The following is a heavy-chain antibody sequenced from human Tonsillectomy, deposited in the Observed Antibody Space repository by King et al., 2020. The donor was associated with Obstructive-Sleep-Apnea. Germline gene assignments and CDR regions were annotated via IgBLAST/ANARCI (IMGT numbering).Heavy chain of an antibody. D-gene: IGHD3-10*01. CDR3: AKGLMVRGDY. J-gene: IGHJ4*02. CDR2: LSWISGSI. CDR1: GFTFDDYA. Sequence: VQLVESGGGLVQPGRSLRLSCAASGFTFDDYAMHWVRQAPGKGLEWVSGLSWISGSICYADSVNGRFTISRDNAKNSLYLQMNSLRAEDTALYYCAKGLMVRGDYWGQGTLVTVSS. V-gene: IGHV3-9*01.